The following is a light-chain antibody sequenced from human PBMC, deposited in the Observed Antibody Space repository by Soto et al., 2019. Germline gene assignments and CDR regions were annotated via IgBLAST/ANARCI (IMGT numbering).Light chain of an antibody. CDR2: EVR. CDR3: SSYAGSNKWV. CDR1: SSDVGGFPY. Sequence: QSALTQPASVSGSPGQSITVSCTGTSSDVGGFPYVSWYQHYPGKAPKLIIYEVRNRPSGVFNRFSGSKSGNTASLTISGLQAEDEADYYCSSYAGSNKWVFGGGTKVTVL. J-gene: IGLJ3*02. V-gene: IGLV2-14*01.